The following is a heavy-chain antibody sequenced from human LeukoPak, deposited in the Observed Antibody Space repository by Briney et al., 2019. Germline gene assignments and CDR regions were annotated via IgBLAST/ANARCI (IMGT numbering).Heavy chain of an antibody. CDR2: IIPILGIA. V-gene: IGHV1-69*02. Sequence: ASVKVSCKASGGTFSSYTISWVRQAPGQGLEWMGRIIPILGIANYAQKFQGRVTITADKPTSTAYMELSSLRSEDTAVYYCARMSTVTSPFDYWGQGTLVTVSS. J-gene: IGHJ4*02. CDR1: GGTFSSYT. CDR3: ARMSTVTSPFDY. D-gene: IGHD4-11*01.